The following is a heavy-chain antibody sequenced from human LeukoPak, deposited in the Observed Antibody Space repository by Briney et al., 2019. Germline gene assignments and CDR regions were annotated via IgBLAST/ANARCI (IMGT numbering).Heavy chain of an antibody. D-gene: IGHD3-9*01. J-gene: IGHJ4*02. CDR3: ARDGDGILYFDWLRFSYYFDY. V-gene: IGHV3-30*04. CDR2: ISYDGSNK. CDR1: GFTFSSYA. Sequence: GGSLRLSCAASGFTFSSYAMHWVRQAPGKGLEWVAVISYDGSNKYYADSVKGRFTISRDNSKNTLYLQMNSLRAEDTAVYYCARDGDGILYFDWLRFSYYFDYWGQGTLVTVSS.